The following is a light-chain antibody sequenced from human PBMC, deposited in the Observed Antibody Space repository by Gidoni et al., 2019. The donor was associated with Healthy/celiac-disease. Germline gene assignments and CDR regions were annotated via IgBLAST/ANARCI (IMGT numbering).Light chain of an antibody. J-gene: IGKJ4*01. CDR1: QSVLYSSNNKNY. V-gene: IGKV4-1*01. Sequence: LVLTQSPDSLAVSLGERAPINCKPSQSVLYSSNNKNYLAWYQQKPGKPPKLLIYWASTRESGVPDRFSGSGSGTDFTLTISSLQAEDVAVYYCQQYYSTPLTFGGXTKVEIK. CDR3: QQYYSTPLT. CDR2: WAS.